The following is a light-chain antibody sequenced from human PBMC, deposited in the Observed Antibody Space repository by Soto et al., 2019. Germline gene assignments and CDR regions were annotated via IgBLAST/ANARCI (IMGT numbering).Light chain of an antibody. Sequence: EIVMTQSPATLSVSPGERATLSCRASQSVGSNLAWYQQKPGQAPRLLIYGASTRATGIPARFSGSGSGTEFTLTISSLQSEDFVVYYCQQYNNWPRGTFRQGTKLEIK. V-gene: IGKV3-15*01. CDR1: QSVGSN. J-gene: IGKJ2*01. CDR3: QQYNNWPRGT. CDR2: GAS.